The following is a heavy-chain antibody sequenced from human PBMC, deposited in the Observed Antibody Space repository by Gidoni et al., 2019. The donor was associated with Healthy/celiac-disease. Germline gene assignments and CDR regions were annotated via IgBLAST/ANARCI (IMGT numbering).Heavy chain of an antibody. D-gene: IGHD5-12*01. V-gene: IGHV4-59*01. CDR2: IYYSGST. J-gene: IGHJ3*02. Sequence: QVQLQESGPGLVKPSETLSLTCTVSGGSISSYYWSWIRQPPGKGLEWIGYIYYSGSTNYNPSLKSRVTISVDTSKNQFSLKLSSVTAADTAVYYCARQHGYQTYGAFDIWGQGTMVTVSS. CDR3: ARQHGYQTYGAFDI. CDR1: GGSISSYY.